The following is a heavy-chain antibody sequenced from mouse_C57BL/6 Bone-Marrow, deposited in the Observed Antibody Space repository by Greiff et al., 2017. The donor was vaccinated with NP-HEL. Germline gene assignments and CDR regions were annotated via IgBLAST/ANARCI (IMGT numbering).Heavy chain of an antibody. CDR2: INPSSGYT. CDR3: ARFYSNWGYAMDY. V-gene: IGHV1-4*01. D-gene: IGHD2-5*01. CDR1: GYTFTSYT. Sequence: VKLQESGAELARPGASVKMSCKASGYTFTSYTMHWVKQRPGQGLEWIGYINPSSGYTKYNQKFKDKATLTADKSSSTAYMQLSSLTSEDSAVYYCARFYSNWGYAMDYWGQGTSVTVSS. J-gene: IGHJ4*01.